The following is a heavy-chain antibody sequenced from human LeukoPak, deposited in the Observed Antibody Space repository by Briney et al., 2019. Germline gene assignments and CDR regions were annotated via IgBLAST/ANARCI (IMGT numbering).Heavy chain of an antibody. CDR3: ALQPARRLSWFDP. CDR2: IYYSGST. J-gene: IGHJ5*02. D-gene: IGHD2-2*01. Sequence: SETLSLTCTVSGGSITTYYWSWIRQSPGKGLEWIGYIYYSGSTKYNPSLQSRVTISLDMSRNQFSLKLSSVTAADTAVYYCALQPARRLSWFDPWGQGTLVTVSS. CDR1: GGSITTYY. V-gene: IGHV4-59*08.